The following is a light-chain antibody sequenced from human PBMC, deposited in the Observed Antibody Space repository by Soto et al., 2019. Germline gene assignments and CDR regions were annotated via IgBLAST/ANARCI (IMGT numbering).Light chain of an antibody. V-gene: IGKV3-20*01. CDR2: GAS. J-gene: IGKJ5*01. CDR1: QTISRIY. Sequence: EIVLTQSPGTLSLSPGDRATLSCRASQTISRIYLAWYQQKPGQAPRLLIYGASSRATGIPDRFSGSGSGTDFTLTIGRVEPEDFAVYYCQQYGSSSITFGQGTRLEIK. CDR3: QQYGSSSIT.